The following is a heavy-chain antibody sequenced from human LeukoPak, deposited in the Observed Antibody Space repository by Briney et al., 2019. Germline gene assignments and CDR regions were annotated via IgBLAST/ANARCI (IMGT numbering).Heavy chain of an antibody. V-gene: IGHV5-51*01. D-gene: IGHD3-16*01. J-gene: IGHJ6*02. CDR2: IYLGDFDT. CDR3: ARRLVKRGEGYYYYYYGMDV. Sequence: PGESLKISCKGSGYSFSSYWIGWVRQMPGKGLEWMGIIYLGDFDTRYSPSFQGQVTISADKSISTAYLQWSSLKASDTAMYYCARRLVKRGEGYYYYYYGMDVWGQGTTVTVSS. CDR1: GYSFSSYW.